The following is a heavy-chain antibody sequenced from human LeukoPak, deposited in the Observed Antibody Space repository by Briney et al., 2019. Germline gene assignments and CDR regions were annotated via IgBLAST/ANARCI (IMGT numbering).Heavy chain of an antibody. CDR3: ARDPRGSPYYFDY. V-gene: IGHV3-30-3*01. CDR1: GFTFSSYA. CDR2: ISYDGTNK. Sequence: PGGSLRLSCAASGFTFSSYAMHWVRQAPGKGLEWVAVISYDGTNKNYADSVKGRFTISRDNSKNTVYLQMNSLRVEDAAVYYCARDPRGSPYYFDYWGQGTLVIVSS. D-gene: IGHD1-26*01. J-gene: IGHJ4*02.